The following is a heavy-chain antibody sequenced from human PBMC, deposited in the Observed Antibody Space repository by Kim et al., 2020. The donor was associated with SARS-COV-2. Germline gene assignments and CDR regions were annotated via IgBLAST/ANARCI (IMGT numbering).Heavy chain of an antibody. V-gene: IGHV4-39*01. CDR1: GGSISSSSYY. Sequence: SETLSLTCTVSGGSISSSSYYWGWIRQPPGKGLEWIGSIYYSGSTYYNPSLKSRVTISVDTSKNQFSLKLSSVTAADTAVYYCARHALWLEQWLGGWFDPWGQGTLVTVSS. CDR2: IYYSGST. J-gene: IGHJ5*02. D-gene: IGHD6-19*01. CDR3: ARHALWLEQWLGGWFDP.